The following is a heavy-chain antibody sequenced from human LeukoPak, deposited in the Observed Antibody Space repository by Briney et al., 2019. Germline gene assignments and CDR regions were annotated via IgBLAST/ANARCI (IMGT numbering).Heavy chain of an antibody. CDR1: GDSITNGGYY. V-gene: IGHV4-31*03. J-gene: IGHJ5*02. Sequence: SETLSLTCSVSGDSITNGGYYWGWVRQPPGKALQWIGNIHYSGTTCYNPSLKSRLTMSLDKSTNQFYLKMTSVTAADTAVYYCARVFDGISLNWFDPWGQGTPVTVSS. CDR2: IHYSGTT. CDR3: ARVFDGISLNWFDP. D-gene: IGHD2-21*01.